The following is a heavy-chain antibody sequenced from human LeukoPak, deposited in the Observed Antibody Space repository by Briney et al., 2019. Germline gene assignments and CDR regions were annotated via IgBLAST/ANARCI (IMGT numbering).Heavy chain of an antibody. CDR2: IHHSGST. V-gene: IGHV4-59*01. CDR3: ARDTYYESSGYYEDYFDS. CDR1: GGSIGNYY. J-gene: IGHJ4*02. D-gene: IGHD3-22*01. Sequence: SETLSLTCTVSGGSIGNYYWSWIRQPPGKGLEWIGYIHHSGSTNSNPSLKSRVTISVDTSKNQFSLRLSSVTAADTAVYHCARDTYYESSGYYEDYFDSWGQGTLVTVSS.